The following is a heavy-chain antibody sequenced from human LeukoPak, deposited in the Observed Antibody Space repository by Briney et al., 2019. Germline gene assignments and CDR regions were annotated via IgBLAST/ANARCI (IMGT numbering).Heavy chain of an antibody. D-gene: IGHD3-22*01. CDR3: ATVGAYYDSSFFDY. J-gene: IGHJ4*02. CDR1: GYTLTELS. CDR2: FDPEDGET. Sequence: ASVKVSCKVSGYTLTELSMHWVRQAPGKGLEWMGGFDPEDGETIYAQKFQGRVTMTEDTSTDTAYMELSSLRSEDTAAYYCATVGAYYDSSFFDYWGQGTLVTVSS. V-gene: IGHV1-24*01.